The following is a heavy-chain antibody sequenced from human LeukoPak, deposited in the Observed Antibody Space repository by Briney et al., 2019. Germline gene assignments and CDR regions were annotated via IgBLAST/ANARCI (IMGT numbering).Heavy chain of an antibody. CDR3: ARGRSGLDP. CDR2: IYYSGST. D-gene: IGHD1-26*01. J-gene: IGHJ5*02. Sequence: SETLSLTCTVSGGSISSYYWSWIRQPPGKGLEWIGYIYYSGSTNYNPSLKSRVTISVDTSKNQFSLKLSSVTAADTAVYYCARGRSGLDPWGQGTLVTVSS. CDR1: GGSISSYY. V-gene: IGHV4-59*01.